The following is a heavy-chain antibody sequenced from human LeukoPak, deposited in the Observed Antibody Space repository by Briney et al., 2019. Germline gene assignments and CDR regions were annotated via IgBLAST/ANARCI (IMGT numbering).Heavy chain of an antibody. D-gene: IGHD3-10*01. J-gene: IGHJ6*03. CDR3: ARLWFGVYMDV. CDR2: INHSGST. CDR1: GGSFSGYY. V-gene: IGHV4-34*01. Sequence: PSETLSPTCAVYGGSFSGYYWSWIRQPPGKGLEWIGEINHSGSTNYNPSLKSRVTISVDTSKNQFSLKLSSVTAADTAVYYCARLWFGVYMDVWGKGTTVTISS.